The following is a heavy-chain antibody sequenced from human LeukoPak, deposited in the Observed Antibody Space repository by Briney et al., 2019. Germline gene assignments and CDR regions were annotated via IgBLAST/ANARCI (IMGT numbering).Heavy chain of an antibody. CDR1: GFTFSSHW. D-gene: IGHD6-6*01. CDR3: ARTGIAARPTVWFDP. V-gene: IGHV3-74*01. J-gene: IGHJ5*02. CDR2: IIGDGSST. Sequence: GGSLRLSCAASGFTFSSHWMHWVRQAPGKGLVWVSRIIGDGSSTSYADSVKGRFTISRDNAKNTLYLQMNSLRAEDTAVYYCARTGIAARPTVWFDPWGQGTLVTVSS.